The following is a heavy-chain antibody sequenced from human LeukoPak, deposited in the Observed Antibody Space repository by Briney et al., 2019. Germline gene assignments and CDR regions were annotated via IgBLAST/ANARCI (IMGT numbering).Heavy chain of an antibody. CDR2: IYYSGST. J-gene: IGHJ4*02. D-gene: IGHD3-3*01. CDR3: ARGGFLEDLDY. CDR1: GGSISSYY. V-gene: IGHV4-59*01. Sequence: PSETLSLTCTVSGGSISSYYWSWIRQPPGKGLEWIGYIYYSGSTNYNPSLKSRVTISVDTSKNQFSLKLSSVTAADTAVYYCARGGFLEDLDYWGQGTLVTVSS.